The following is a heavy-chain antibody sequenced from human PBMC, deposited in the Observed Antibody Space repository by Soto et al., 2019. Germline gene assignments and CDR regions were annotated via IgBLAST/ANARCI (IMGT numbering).Heavy chain of an antibody. V-gene: IGHV3-30*18. CDR2: ISYDGSNK. D-gene: IGHD5-18*01. CDR3: AKGYVDTALMDV. Sequence: VQLVESGGGVVQPGRSLRLSCAASGFTFSSYGMHWVRQAPGKGLEWVAVISYDGSNKYYADSVKGRFTISRDNSKNTLYLQMNSLRAEDTAVYYCAKGYVDTALMDVWGQGTTVTVSS. CDR1: GFTFSSYG. J-gene: IGHJ6*02.